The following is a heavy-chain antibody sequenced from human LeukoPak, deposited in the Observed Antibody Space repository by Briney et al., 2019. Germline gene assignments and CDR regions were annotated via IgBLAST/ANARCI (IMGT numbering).Heavy chain of an antibody. CDR3: ARVYATEYSSSSSRD. J-gene: IGHJ4*02. D-gene: IGHD6-6*01. CDR2: IYYSGST. Sequence: PSETLSLTCTVSGGSISSYYWSWIRQPPGKGLEWIGYIYYSGSTNYNPSLKSRVTISVDTSKNQFSLKLSSVTAADTAVYYCARVYATEYSSSSSRDWGQGTLVTVSS. V-gene: IGHV4-59*12. CDR1: GGSISSYY.